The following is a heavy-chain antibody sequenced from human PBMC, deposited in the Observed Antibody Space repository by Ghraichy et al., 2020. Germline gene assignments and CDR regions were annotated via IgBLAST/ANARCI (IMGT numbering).Heavy chain of an antibody. V-gene: IGHV4-39*01. J-gene: IGHJ6*03. D-gene: IGHD3-3*01. Sequence: SETLSLTCTVSGGSISSSSYYWGWIRQPPGKGLEWIGNIYYSGSTYYNPSLKSRVTISVDTSKNQFSLKLSSVTAADTAVYYCVRFWSGYYRGAAAYMDVWGKGTTVTVSS. CDR2: IYYSGST. CDR1: GGSISSSSYY. CDR3: VRFWSGYYRGAAAYMDV.